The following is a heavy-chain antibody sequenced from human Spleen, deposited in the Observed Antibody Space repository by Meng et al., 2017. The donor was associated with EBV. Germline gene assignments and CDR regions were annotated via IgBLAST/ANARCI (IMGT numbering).Heavy chain of an antibody. Sequence: HLARRVAGPGQVKPWETRSLTCSVPGDPISSFSYWGWIRQPPGRGLEWIGSVHYTGSTYYSPSLKSRVTVSVDTSKNQFSLRLTSVTAADTAVYYCARPFPSWQSPRLDPFGAWGQGTLVTVSS. D-gene: IGHD6-19*01. J-gene: IGHJ5*02. CDR2: VHYTGST. CDR3: ARPFPSWQSPRLDPFGA. V-gene: IGHV4-39*01. CDR1: GDPISSFSY.